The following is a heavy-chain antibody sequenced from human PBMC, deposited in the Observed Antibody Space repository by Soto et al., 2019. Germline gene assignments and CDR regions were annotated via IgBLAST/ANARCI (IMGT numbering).Heavy chain of an antibody. CDR2: IYYSGST. CDR3: ARASSFSGHHGY. CDR1: VGSFSSGGYY. J-gene: IGHJ4*02. Sequence: QLQLQESGPGLVKPSQTLSLACTVSVGSFSSGGYYWSWIRQLPGKGLEWIGYIYYSGSTYYNPSLKSRFTVSLDTAKNQFPLKLSSVTAADTAVYYCARASSFSGHHGYWGQGTLVTVSS. V-gene: IGHV4-31*03. D-gene: IGHD2-8*02.